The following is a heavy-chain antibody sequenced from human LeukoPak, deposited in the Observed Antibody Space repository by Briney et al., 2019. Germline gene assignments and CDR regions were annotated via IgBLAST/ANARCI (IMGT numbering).Heavy chain of an antibody. CDR3: ARAPPLYYYDSRDYYVGANYYYIDV. V-gene: IGHV4-59*01. CDR2: IYYSGST. J-gene: IGHJ6*03. CDR1: GGSITNYY. D-gene: IGHD3-22*01. Sequence: PSETLSLTCTVSGGSITNYYWSWIRQPPGKGLEWIGYIYYSGSTNYNPSLKSRVTISVDTSKNQFSLKLSSVTAADTAEYYCARAPPLYYYDSRDYYVGANYYYIDVWGKGTTVTVSS.